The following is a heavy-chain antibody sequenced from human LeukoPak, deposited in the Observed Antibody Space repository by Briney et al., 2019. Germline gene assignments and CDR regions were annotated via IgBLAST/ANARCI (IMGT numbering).Heavy chain of an antibody. CDR3: ARGGPPDY. V-gene: IGHV3-48*03. J-gene: IGHJ4*02. Sequence: PGGSLRVSCAASGFTFSGYEMNWVRQAPGKRLEWVSYISSSGYSIYYAHTLKGRFTISRDNAQSSLYLRLNTPRAEDTAVSFCARGGPPDYWGQGTLVTVPS. CDR1: GFTFSGYE. CDR2: ISSSGYSI.